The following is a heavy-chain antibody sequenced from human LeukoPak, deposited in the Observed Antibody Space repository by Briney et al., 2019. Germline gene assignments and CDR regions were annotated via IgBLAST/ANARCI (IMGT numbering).Heavy chain of an antibody. Sequence: PGGSLRLSCAASGFTFSSYLMTWVRQAPGRGLEWVANIKGDGSEKYYADCVRGQFTISRNNAKNSLYLQMNSLRAEDTAVYYCAMFGLVAAIDSWGQGTLVTVSS. D-gene: IGHD5-12*01. CDR1: GFTFSSYL. CDR2: IKGDGSEK. CDR3: AMFGLVAAIDS. V-gene: IGHV3-7*02. J-gene: IGHJ4*02.